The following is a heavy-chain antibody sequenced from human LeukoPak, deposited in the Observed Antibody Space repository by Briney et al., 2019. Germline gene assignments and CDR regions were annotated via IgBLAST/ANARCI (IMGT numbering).Heavy chain of an antibody. CDR1: GFTFSSYS. D-gene: IGHD6-25*01. J-gene: IGHJ4*02. CDR2: ISGTSTTI. Sequence: GGSLRLSCAASGFTFSSYSMNWVRQAPGKGLEWVSYISGTSTTIYYTDSVKGRFTIFRGNAKNSLYLQMNSLRAEDTAVYYCARDYSSGSYYFDYWGQGTLVTVSS. V-gene: IGHV3-48*01. CDR3: ARDYSSGSYYFDY.